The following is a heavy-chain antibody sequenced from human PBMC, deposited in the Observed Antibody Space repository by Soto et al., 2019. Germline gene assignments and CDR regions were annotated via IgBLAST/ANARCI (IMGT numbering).Heavy chain of an antibody. V-gene: IGHV1-69*13. CDR3: ARGGRVTRTRYSFEYQLPNYYYYGMDV. J-gene: IGHJ6*02. D-gene: IGHD2-2*01. Sequence: ASVKVSCKASGGTFSSYAISWVRQAPGQGLEWMGGIIPIFGTANYAQKFQGRVTITADESTSTAYMELSSLRSEDTAVYYCARGGRVTRTRYSFEYQLPNYYYYGMDVWGQGTTVTVSS. CDR1: GGTFSSYA. CDR2: IIPIFGTA.